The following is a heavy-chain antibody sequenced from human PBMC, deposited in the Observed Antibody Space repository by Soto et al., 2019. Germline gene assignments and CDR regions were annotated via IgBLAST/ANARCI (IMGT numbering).Heavy chain of an antibody. CDR2: ISSTTNYI. V-gene: IGHV3-21*06. CDR1: GFTFTRYI. CDR3: ARESEDLTSNFDY. Sequence: AGGSLRLSCAASGFTFTRYIMNWVRQSPGKGLEWVSSISSTTNYIYYGDSMKGRFTISRDNAKNSLYLEMNSLRAEDTAVYYCARESEDLTSNFDYWGQGTLVTVSS. J-gene: IGHJ4*02.